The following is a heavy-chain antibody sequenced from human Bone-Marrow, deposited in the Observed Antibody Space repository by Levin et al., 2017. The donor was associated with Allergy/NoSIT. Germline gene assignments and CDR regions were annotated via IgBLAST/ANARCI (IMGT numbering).Heavy chain of an antibody. CDR2: IGAAGDT. CDR3: ARGGAASGFYHYAVDV. CDR1: GFTFSTYD. D-gene: IGHD6-13*01. Sequence: GGSLRLSCAASGFTFSTYDMLWVRRSPGKGLEWVAAIGAAGDTYYRDSVRGRFTIPRENAKNSLSCLMNSLKVGDTAVYFCARGGAASGFYHYAVDVWGQGTSVTVSS. J-gene: IGHJ6*02. V-gene: IGHV3-13*01.